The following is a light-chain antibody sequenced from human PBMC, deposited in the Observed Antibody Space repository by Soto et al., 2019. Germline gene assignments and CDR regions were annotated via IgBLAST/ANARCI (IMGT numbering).Light chain of an antibody. Sequence: QSALTQPASVSGSPGQSITISCAGTSNDVGGYNFVSWYQQHPGKAPKLMIYDVSYRPSGVSNRFSGSKSGNTASLTISGLRAEDEADYYCSSYTSSTTRIFGGGTKVTVL. V-gene: IGLV2-14*03. J-gene: IGLJ2*01. CDR1: SNDVGGYNF. CDR3: SSYTSSTTRI. CDR2: DVS.